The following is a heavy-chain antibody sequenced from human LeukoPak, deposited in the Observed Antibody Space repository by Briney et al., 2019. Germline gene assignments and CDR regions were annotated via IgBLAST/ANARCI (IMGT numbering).Heavy chain of an antibody. D-gene: IGHD6-19*01. Sequence: ASVKVSCKASSYTFTSYGISWVRQAPGQGLEWMGWISAYNGNTNYAQKLQGRVTMTRDTSTSTVYMELSSLRSEDTAVYYCARCIAVRCFFDYWGQGTLVTVSS. V-gene: IGHV1-18*01. CDR3: ARCIAVRCFFDY. CDR1: SYTFTSYG. J-gene: IGHJ4*02. CDR2: ISAYNGNT.